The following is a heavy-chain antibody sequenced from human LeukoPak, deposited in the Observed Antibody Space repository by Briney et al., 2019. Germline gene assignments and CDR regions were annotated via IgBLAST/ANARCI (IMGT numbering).Heavy chain of an antibody. CDR1: GFTFSSYG. J-gene: IGHJ4*02. CDR2: IWYDGSNK. CDR3: ARDIWFGELSVDY. V-gene: IGHV3-33*01. D-gene: IGHD3-10*01. Sequence: GGSLRLSCAASGFTFSSYGMHWVRQAPGKGLEWVAVIWYDGSNKYYADSVTGRFTISRDNSKNTLYLQMNSLRAEDTAVYYCARDIWFGELSVDYWGQGTLVTVSS.